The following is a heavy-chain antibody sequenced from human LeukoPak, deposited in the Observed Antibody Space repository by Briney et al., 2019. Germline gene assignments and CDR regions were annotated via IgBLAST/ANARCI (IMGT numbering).Heavy chain of an antibody. V-gene: IGHV3-21*01. D-gene: IGHD3-3*01. CDR1: GFTFSSYA. Sequence: PGGSLRLSCAASGFTFSSYAMSWVRQAPGKGLEWVSSISSSSSYIYYADSVKGRFTISRDNAKNSLYLQMNSLRAEDTAVYYCARDPVSYYDFWSGYSYYFDYWGQGTLVTVSS. J-gene: IGHJ4*02. CDR2: ISSSSSYI. CDR3: ARDPVSYYDFWSGYSYYFDY.